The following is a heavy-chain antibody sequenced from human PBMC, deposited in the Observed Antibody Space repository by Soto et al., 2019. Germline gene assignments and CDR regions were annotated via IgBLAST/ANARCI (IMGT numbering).Heavy chain of an antibody. CDR3: ARDWGRDWLAY. CDR2: INPSGGST. D-gene: IGHD6-19*01. CDR1: GYTFTSYY. V-gene: IGHV1-46*01. Sequence: SVKVSCKASGYTFTSYYIHWVRQAPGQGLEWMGLINPSGGSTTYTQKFQGRVTMTRDTSTSTVYMDLSSLTSEDTAVYYCARDWGRDWLAYWGQGTLVTVSS. J-gene: IGHJ4*02.